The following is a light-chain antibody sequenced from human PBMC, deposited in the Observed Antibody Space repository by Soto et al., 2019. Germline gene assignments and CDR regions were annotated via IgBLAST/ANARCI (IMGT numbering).Light chain of an antibody. V-gene: IGKV3-20*01. CDR2: GAS. CDR3: QQYGSSPPT. CDR1: QSVSSSY. Sequence: EIVLTQSPGTLSLSPGERATLSCRASQSVSSSYLAWYQQKPGQAPRLLFYGASRRATGIPDRFSGSGSGTDFTLTISRLEPEAFAVYYCQQYGSSPPTFGQGTKVEIK. J-gene: IGKJ1*01.